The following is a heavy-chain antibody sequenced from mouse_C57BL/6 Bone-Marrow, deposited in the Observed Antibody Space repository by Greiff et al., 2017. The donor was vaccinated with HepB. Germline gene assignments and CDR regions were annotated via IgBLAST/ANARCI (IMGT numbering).Heavy chain of an antibody. J-gene: IGHJ1*03. V-gene: IGHV2-2*01. Sequence: VMLVESGPGLVQPSQSLSITCTVSGFSLTSYGVHWVRQSPGKGLEWLGVIWSGGSTDYNAAFISRLSISKDNSKSQVFFKMNSLQADDTAIYYCVLYSNYWYFDVWGTGTTVTVSS. CDR3: VLYSNYWYFDV. CDR1: GFSLTSYG. D-gene: IGHD2-5*01. CDR2: IWSGGST.